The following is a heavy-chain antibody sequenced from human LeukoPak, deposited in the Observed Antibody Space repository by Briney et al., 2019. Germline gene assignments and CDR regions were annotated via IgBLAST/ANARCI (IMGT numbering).Heavy chain of an antibody. V-gene: IGHV3-7*01. CDR2: INRDGSQK. Sequence: GGSLRLSCAASGFSLSAYWMTWVRQAPGKGLEWVANINRDGSQKNHVDSVKGRFTISRDNAENSLFLQMNSLTAEDTAVYYCARWPNDSSGYFRRQDAFDIWGQGTMVTVSS. J-gene: IGHJ3*02. CDR3: ARWPNDSSGYFRRQDAFDI. D-gene: IGHD3-22*01. CDR1: GFSLSAYW.